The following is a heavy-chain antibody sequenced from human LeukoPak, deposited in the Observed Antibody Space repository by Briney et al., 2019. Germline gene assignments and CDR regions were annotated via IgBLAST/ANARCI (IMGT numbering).Heavy chain of an antibody. J-gene: IGHJ4*02. CDR2: TFYSGST. Sequence: SETLSLTCTVSGGSISSGDYYWSWIRQHPEKGLEWIGYTFYSGSTYYNPSLKSRVTMSIDTSKNQFSLKLSSVTAADTAMYYCARGPPPDFDCWGQGTLVTVSS. CDR3: ARGPPPDFDC. V-gene: IGHV4-30-4*01. CDR1: GGSISSGDYY.